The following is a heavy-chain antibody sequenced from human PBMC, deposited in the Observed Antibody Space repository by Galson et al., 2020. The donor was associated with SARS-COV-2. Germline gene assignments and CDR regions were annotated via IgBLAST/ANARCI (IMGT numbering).Heavy chain of an antibody. V-gene: IGHV4-39*07. CDR2: INHSGST. CDR3: ASSWAADWYFDL. J-gene: IGHJ2*01. CDR1: GGSISSTSYY. Sequence: SETLSLTCIVSGGSISSTSYYWGWIRQPPGKGPEWFGSINHSGSTNYHPSVKSRVTISVDTSNNQFSLKLSSVTAADTAVYYCASSWAADWYFDLWGRGTLVTVSS. D-gene: IGHD6-25*01.